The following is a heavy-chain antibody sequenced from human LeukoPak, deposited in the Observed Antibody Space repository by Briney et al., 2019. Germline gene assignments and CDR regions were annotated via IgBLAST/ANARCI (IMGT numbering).Heavy chain of an antibody. CDR2: INHSGST. D-gene: IGHD3-22*01. J-gene: IGHJ4*02. CDR3: ASLYYYDSSGYSPDFDY. V-gene: IGHV4-34*01. CDR1: GGSFSGYY. Sequence: ASETLSLTCAVYGGSFSGYYWSWIRQPPGKGLEWIGEINHSGSTNYNPSLKSRVTISVDTSKNQFSLKLSSVTAADTAVYYCASLYYYDSSGYSPDFDYWGQGTLVTVSS.